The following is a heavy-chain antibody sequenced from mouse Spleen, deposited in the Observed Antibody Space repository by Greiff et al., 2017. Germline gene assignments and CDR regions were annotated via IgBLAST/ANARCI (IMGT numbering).Heavy chain of an antibody. CDR3: ARLIGYYFDY. D-gene: IGHD2-14*01. V-gene: IGHV5-9*04. CDR1: GFTFSSYA. Sequence: EVKVEESGGGLVKLGGSLKLSCAASGFTFSSYAMSWVRQTPEKRLEWVATISSGGGNTYYPDSVKGRFTISRDNAKNTLYLQMSSLKSEDTAMYYCARLIGYYFDYWGQGTTLTVSS. CDR2: ISSGGGNT. J-gene: IGHJ2*01.